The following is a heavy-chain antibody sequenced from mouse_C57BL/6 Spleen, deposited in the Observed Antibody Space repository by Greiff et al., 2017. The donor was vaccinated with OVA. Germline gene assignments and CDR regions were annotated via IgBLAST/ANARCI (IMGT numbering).Heavy chain of an antibody. J-gene: IGHJ3*01. CDR2: IYPRSGNT. V-gene: IGHV1-81*01. CDR1: GYTFKSYG. Sequence: VQLQQSGAELARPGASVKLSCKASGYTFKSYGISWVKQRTGQGLEWIGEIYPRSGNTYYNEKFKGKATLTADKSSSTAYMELRSLTSEDSAVYFCARAGGLRREFAYWGQGTLVTVSA. D-gene: IGHD2-4*01. CDR3: ARAGGLRREFAY.